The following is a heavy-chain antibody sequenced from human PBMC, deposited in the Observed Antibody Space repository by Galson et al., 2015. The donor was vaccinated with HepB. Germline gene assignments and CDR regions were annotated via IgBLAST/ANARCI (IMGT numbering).Heavy chain of an antibody. CDR2: ISSSSSTI. D-gene: IGHD1-1*01. V-gene: IGHV3-48*01. CDR1: GFTFSSYS. J-gene: IGHJ4*02. CDR3: ARGLARTGINY. Sequence: LRLSCAASGFTFSSYSMNWVRQAPGKGLERVSYISSSSSTIYYADSVKGRFTISRDNAKNSLYLQMSSLRAEDTAVYYCARGLARTGINYWGQGTLVTVSS.